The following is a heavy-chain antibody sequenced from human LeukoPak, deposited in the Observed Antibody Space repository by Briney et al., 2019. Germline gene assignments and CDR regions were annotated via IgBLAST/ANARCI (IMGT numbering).Heavy chain of an antibody. CDR3: ARGPRWLRTFDY. D-gene: IGHD5-12*01. V-gene: IGHV4-34*01. CDR1: WSFSGYY. Sequence: SETLSLTCAGWSFSGYYRSWIRQPPGEGLEWIGEISHSGITNYNPSLKSRVTISVDTSKNQFSLKLRSVTAADTAVYYCARGPRWLRTFDYWGQGTLVTVSS. CDR2: ISHSGIT. J-gene: IGHJ4*02.